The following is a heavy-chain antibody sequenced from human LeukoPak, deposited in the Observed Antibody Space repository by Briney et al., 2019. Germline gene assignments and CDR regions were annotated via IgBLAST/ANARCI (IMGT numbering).Heavy chain of an antibody. D-gene: IGHD3-10*01. CDR1: GYTFTGYY. J-gene: IGHJ5*02. CDR2: INPNSGGT. Sequence: ASVKVSCKAAGYTFTGYYIHWVRQSPGQGLEWVGWINPNSGGTNYAQKFQGRVTMTRDTSISTAYMELSRLRSEDPAVYYCARGYYGSGSYNWFDPWGQGTLVTVSS. CDR3: ARGYYGSGSYNWFDP. V-gene: IGHV1-2*02.